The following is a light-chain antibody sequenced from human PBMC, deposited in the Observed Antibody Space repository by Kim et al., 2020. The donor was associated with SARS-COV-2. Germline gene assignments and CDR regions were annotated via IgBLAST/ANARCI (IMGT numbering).Light chain of an antibody. CDR1: SGNIASNY. CDR3: QSYDGSNHWV. Sequence: KTVTISCAGSSGNIASNYVQWYQQRPDSVPTTVIYEDNKRASGVPDRFSGSVDSSSNSASLTISGLKTEDEADYYCQSYDGSNHWVFGGGTKLTVL. J-gene: IGLJ3*02. CDR2: EDN. V-gene: IGLV6-57*02.